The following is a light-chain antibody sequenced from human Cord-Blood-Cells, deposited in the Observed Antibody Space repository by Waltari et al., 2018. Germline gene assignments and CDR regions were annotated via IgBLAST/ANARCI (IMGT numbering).Light chain of an antibody. CDR2: DVS. J-gene: IGLJ1*01. CDR1: SSDAGGYNY. CDR3: CSYAGSPYV. Sequence: QSALTQPRSVSGSPGQSVTIPCTGTSSDAGGYNYVSWYQQHPGKAPKLMIYDVSKRPSGVPDRFSGSKSGNTASLTISGLQAEDEADYYCCSYAGSPYVFGTGTKVTVL. V-gene: IGLV2-11*01.